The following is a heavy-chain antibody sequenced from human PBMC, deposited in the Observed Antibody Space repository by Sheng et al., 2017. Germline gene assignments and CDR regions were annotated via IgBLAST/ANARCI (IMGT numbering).Heavy chain of an antibody. D-gene: IGHD4-17*01. V-gene: IGHV1-69*05. CDR3: ARGPKWGGDGVTTLDYYMDV. CDR1: GGTFSSYA. Sequence: QVQLVQSGAEVKKPGSSVKVSCKASGGTFSSYAISWVRQAPGQGLEWMGGIIPIFGTANYAQKFQGRVTITTDESTSTAYMELSSLRSEDTAVYYCARGPKWGGDGVTTLDYYMDVWGKGTTVTVSS. J-gene: IGHJ6*03. CDR2: IIPIFGTA.